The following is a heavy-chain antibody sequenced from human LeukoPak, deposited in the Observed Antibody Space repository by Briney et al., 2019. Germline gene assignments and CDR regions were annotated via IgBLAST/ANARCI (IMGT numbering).Heavy chain of an antibody. CDR2: ISGSGGNT. J-gene: IGHJ4*02. CDR1: GFTFSSYA. V-gene: IGHV3-23*01. CDR3: AKGDLVVLSRNYFDY. D-gene: IGHD3-22*01. Sequence: GGSLRLSCAASGFTFSSYAMSWVRQAPGKGLEWGSVISGSGGNTYYADSVKGRFTISRDNSKNTLYLQMNSLTAEDTAVYYCAKGDLVVLSRNYFDYWGQGTLVTVSS.